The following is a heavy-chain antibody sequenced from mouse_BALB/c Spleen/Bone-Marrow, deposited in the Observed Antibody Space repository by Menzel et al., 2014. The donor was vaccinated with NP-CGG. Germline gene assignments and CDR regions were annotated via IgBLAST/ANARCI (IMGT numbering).Heavy chain of an antibody. CDR2: IYPGDGDT. J-gene: IGHJ2*01. D-gene: IGHD1-1*01. CDR3: ARDYYGSSYDC. CDR1: GYAFSSSW. V-gene: IGHV1-82*01. Sequence: VQLQQSGPELVKPGASVKISCKAPGYAFSSSWMNWVKQRPGQGLEWIGRIYPGDGDTNYNGKFKGKATLTADKSSSTAYMQLSSLTSVDSAVYFCARDYYGSSYDCWGQGTTLTVSS.